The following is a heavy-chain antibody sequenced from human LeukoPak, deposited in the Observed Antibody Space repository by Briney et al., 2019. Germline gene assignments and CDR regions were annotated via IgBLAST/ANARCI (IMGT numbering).Heavy chain of an antibody. CDR2: ISSSSSTI. D-gene: IGHD3-3*01. CDR1: GFTFSSYS. CDR3: ARTPYDFWSASYSYYFDY. V-gene: IGHV3-48*01. J-gene: IGHJ4*02. Sequence: PGGSLRLSCAASGFTFSSYSMNWVRQAPGKGLQWVSYISSSSSTIYNADSVKGRFTISRDNAKSSLYLQMNSLRAEDTAVYYCARTPYDFWSASYSYYFDYWGQGILVTVSS.